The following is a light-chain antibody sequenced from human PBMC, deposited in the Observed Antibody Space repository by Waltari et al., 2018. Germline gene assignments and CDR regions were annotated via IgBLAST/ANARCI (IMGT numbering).Light chain of an antibody. V-gene: IGLV1-47*02. CDR3: AAWDDSLSGHVV. CDR2: TDN. J-gene: IGLJ2*01. CDR1: SSNIGSHS. Sequence: QSVLTQPPSASGTPGQRVTISCSGSSSNIGSHSVSWYQHLPGTAPKLLIYTDNQRPSGVPDRFSGSKSGTSASLAISGLRSEDEDDYYCAAWDDSLSGHVVFGGGTKLTVL.